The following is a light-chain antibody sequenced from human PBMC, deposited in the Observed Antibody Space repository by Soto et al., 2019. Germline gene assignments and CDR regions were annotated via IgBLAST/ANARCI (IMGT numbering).Light chain of an antibody. CDR2: DVS. CDR1: SSDVGGYNY. CDR3: CSYAGSRYV. J-gene: IGLJ1*01. Sequence: QSALTQPRSASGSPGQSVTISCTGTSSDVGGYNYVSWYQQHPGKAPKLMIYDVSKRPSGVPDRFSGSKSGNTASLTISGLQAEDEADYYCCSYAGSRYVFGTGTKVTVL. V-gene: IGLV2-11*01.